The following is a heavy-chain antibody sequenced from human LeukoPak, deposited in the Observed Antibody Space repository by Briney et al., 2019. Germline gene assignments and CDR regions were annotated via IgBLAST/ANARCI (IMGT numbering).Heavy chain of an antibody. J-gene: IGHJ2*01. V-gene: IGHV1-2*02. CDR3: ARVDPIVTRSRYFDL. Sequence: ASVKVSCKASGYTFTGYYMHWVRQAPGQGLEWMGWINPNSGGTNYAQKFQGRVTMTRDTSISTAYMELSRLRSDDTAVYYCARVDPIVTRSRYFDLWGRGTLVTVSS. CDR2: INPNSGGT. CDR1: GYTFTGYY. D-gene: IGHD4-23*01.